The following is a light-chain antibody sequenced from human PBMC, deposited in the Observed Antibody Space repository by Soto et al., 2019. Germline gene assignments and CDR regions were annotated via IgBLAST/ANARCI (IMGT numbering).Light chain of an antibody. Sequence: DIQMTQSPSTLSATVGDRVTISCRASQSISAWLAWYQQKPGKAPKLLIYKASIFESGVPARFSGSGSATEFTLTISSLQPEDFASYYCQQHKTFPLTFGRGTKVEIK. CDR1: QSISAW. J-gene: IGKJ4*01. CDR2: KAS. CDR3: QQHKTFPLT. V-gene: IGKV1-5*03.